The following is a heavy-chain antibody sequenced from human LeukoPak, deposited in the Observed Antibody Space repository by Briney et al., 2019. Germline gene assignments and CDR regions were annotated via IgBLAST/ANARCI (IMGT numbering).Heavy chain of an antibody. CDR3: AREYYGFDY. CDR1: GFTFSSYS. D-gene: IGHD3-10*01. V-gene: IGHV3-21*01. CDR2: ISTTSGYI. Sequence: GGSLRLSCAASGFTFSSYSMNWVRQATGKGLEWVSSISTTSGYIYYSHSVKGRFTISRDNAKNSLYLQMNSLRAEDTAVYYCAREYYGFDYWGQGTLVTVSS. J-gene: IGHJ4*02.